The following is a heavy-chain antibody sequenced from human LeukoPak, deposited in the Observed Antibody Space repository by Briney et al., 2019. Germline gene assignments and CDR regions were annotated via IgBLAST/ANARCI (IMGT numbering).Heavy chain of an antibody. Sequence: TGGSLRLSCAASGFTFSSYAMSWVRQAPGKGLEWVSVISGPGYTTYYADSVKGRLTISRDNSNNMLYLQLNSLRAEDTAVYYCAKDLSDNYNLFDYWGQGTLVTVSS. J-gene: IGHJ4*02. CDR3: AKDLSDNYNLFDY. V-gene: IGHV3-23*01. D-gene: IGHD1-1*01. CDR2: ISGPGYTT. CDR1: GFTFSSYA.